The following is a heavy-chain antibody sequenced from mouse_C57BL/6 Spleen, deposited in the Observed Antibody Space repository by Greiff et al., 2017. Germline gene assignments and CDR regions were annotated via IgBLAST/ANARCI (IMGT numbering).Heavy chain of an antibody. Sequence: VQLQQPGAELVKPGASVKLSCKASGYTFTSYWMHWVKQRPGQGLEWIGMIHPNSGSTNYNEKFKSKATLTVDKSSSTASMQLSSLTSEDSAVYYCARERDYYGSRPYYFDYWGQGTTLTVSS. D-gene: IGHD1-1*01. CDR2: IHPNSGST. CDR3: ARERDYYGSRPYYFDY. J-gene: IGHJ2*01. CDR1: GYTFTSYW. V-gene: IGHV1-64*01.